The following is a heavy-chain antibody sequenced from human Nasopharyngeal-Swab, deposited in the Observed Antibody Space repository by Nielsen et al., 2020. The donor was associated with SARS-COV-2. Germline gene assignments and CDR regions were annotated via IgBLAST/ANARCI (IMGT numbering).Heavy chain of an antibody. J-gene: IGHJ6*03. CDR3: ARQNVLKHLEWTSTFCSYRIDV. D-gene: IGHD3-3*01. Sequence: GSLRLSCTVSGDSMITNSWIWIRQPPGKGLEWIGYIYYNGRTNYTPSLKSRVTVSLDTSRNQFSLKLDSVTAADTATYYCARQNVLKHLEWTSTFCSYRIDVWGKGTTVTVSS. CDR2: IYYNGRT. CDR1: GDSMITNS. V-gene: IGHV4-59*08.